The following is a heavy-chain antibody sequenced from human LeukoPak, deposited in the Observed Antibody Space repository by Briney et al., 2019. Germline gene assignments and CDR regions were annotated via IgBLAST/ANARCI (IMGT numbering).Heavy chain of an antibody. CDR1: GYTFTSYY. D-gene: IGHD4-17*01. CDR2: INPSGGST. CDR3: ARDYYGEPWLYGMDV. Sequence: ASVNVSCKASGYTFTSYYMHWVRQAPGQGLEWMGIINPSGGSTSYAQKFQGRVTMTRDTSTSTVYMELSSLRSEDTAVYYCARDYYGEPWLYGMDVWGQGTTVTVSS. J-gene: IGHJ6*02. V-gene: IGHV1-46*01.